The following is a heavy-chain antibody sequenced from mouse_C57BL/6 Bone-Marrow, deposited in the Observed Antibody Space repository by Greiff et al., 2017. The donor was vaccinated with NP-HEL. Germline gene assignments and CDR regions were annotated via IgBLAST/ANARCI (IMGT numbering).Heavy chain of an antibody. J-gene: IGHJ1*03. D-gene: IGHD1-1*01. CDR1: GFNIKDDY. V-gene: IGHV14-4*01. Sequence: EVQLQESGAELVRPGASVKLSCTASGFNIKDDYMHWVQQRPEQGLEWIGWIDPETGDTEYASKFQGKATITADTSSNTAYLQLSSLTSEDTAVYYCTTEDYGSSYCWYFDVWGTGTTVTVSS. CDR3: TTEDYGSSYCWYFDV. CDR2: IDPETGDT.